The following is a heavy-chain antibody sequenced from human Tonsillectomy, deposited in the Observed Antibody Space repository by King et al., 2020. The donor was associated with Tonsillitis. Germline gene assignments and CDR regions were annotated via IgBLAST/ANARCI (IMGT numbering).Heavy chain of an antibody. CDR2: IDLDGDK. CDR1: GFSLSTSGMC. Sequence: QVTLKESGPALVKPTQTLTLTCTFSGFSLSTSGMCVSWIRQPPGKALEWLSLIDLDGDKYYSTSLKTRVTISKDTSKNQVVLTMTNMDPVDTATYYCARSLVGYSNAYALDYWGQGTLVTVSS. D-gene: IGHD5-18*01. V-gene: IGHV2-70*01. J-gene: IGHJ4*02. CDR3: ARSLVGYSNAYALDY.